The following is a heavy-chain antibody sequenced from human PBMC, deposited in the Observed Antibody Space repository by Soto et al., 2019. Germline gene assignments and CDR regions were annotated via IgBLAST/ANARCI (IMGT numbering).Heavy chain of an antibody. CDR1: GVTFNRQD. CDR3: ARYSGKYQGPINY. Sequence: GASVKVSCKASGVTFNRQDMRWVRQAPGQGLEWMGGIIPMFGTPHYAEKFQDRVTITADESTGTAYLELSSLRAEDTAVYFCARYSGKYQGPINYWGQGTLVTVSS. D-gene: IGHD1-26*01. J-gene: IGHJ4*02. V-gene: IGHV1-69*13. CDR2: IIPMFGTP.